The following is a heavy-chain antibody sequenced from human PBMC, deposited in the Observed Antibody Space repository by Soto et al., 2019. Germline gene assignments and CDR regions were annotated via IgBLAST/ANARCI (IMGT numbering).Heavy chain of an antibody. CDR3: ASEARAVVVVAATPYYYYSMDV. CDR2: INHSGST. D-gene: IGHD2-15*01. Sequence: SETLSLTCAVYGGSFSGYYWSWIRQPPGKGLEWIGEINHSGSTNYNPSLKSRVTISVDTSKNQFSLKLSSVTAADTAVYYCASEARAVVVVAATPYYYYSMDVWGKGTTVTVSS. J-gene: IGHJ6*03. CDR1: GGSFSGYY. V-gene: IGHV4-34*01.